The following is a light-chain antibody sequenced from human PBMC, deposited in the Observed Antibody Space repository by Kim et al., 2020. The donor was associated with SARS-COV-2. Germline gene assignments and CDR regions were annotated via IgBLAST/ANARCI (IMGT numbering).Light chain of an antibody. Sequence: ALGTTGRITCQGDSLRSYYASWYQQKPGQAPVLVIYGKNNRPSGIPDRFSGSSSGNTASLTITGAQAEDEADYYCNSRDSSGNHYVFGTGTKVTVL. CDR3: NSRDSSGNHYV. J-gene: IGLJ1*01. CDR1: SLRSYY. V-gene: IGLV3-19*01. CDR2: GKN.